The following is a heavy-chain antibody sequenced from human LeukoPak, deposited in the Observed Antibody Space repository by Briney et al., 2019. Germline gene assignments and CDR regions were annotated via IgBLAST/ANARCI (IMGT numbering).Heavy chain of an antibody. CDR1: GYSFTSYY. J-gene: IGHJ4*02. CDR3: ARAYSSGWYDY. V-gene: IGHV5-51*01. Sequence: GEPLNFSCKASGYSFTSYYIGWVRQMPGKGLEWMGIIYPGDSDTTYSPSVQGQFTISADKSISTAYLQWSSLRASDTAIYYCARAYSSGWYDYWGQGTLVTVSS. D-gene: IGHD6-19*01. CDR2: IYPGDSDT.